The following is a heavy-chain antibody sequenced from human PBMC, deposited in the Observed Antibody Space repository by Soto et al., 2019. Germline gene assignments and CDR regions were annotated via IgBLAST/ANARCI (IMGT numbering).Heavy chain of an antibody. D-gene: IGHD6-6*01. J-gene: IGHJ4*02. CDR3: ASSKLARSYYFDY. Sequence: LSLTCTVSGGSISSSSYYWGWIRQPPGKGLEWIGSIYYSGSTYYNPSLKSRVTISVDTSENQFSLKPSSVTAADTAVYYCASSKLARSYYFDYWGQGTLVTVSS. V-gene: IGHV4-39*01. CDR1: GGSISSSSYY. CDR2: IYYSGST.